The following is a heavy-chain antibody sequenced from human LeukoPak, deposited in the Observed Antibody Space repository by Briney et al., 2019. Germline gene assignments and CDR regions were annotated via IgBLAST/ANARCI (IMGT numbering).Heavy chain of an antibody. D-gene: IGHD3-16*01. CDR1: GFSFSTYW. CDR2: TNEHETEK. J-gene: IGHJ4*02. Sequence: PGGSLRLSCEVSGFSFSTYWMSWVRQAPGKGLEWVGQTNEHETEKYYGDAVRGRFTIYRDNAKNSLYLQMNRLRPEDTAVYYCARDSRGTTFDYWGQGTLVTVSS. V-gene: IGHV3-7*01. CDR3: ARDSRGTTFDY.